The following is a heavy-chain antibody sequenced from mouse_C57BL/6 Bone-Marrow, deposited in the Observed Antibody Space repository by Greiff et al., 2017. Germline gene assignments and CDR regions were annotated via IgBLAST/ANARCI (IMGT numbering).Heavy chain of an antibody. D-gene: IGHD1-1*01. CDR1: GYTFTSYW. Sequence: QVQLKQSGAELAKPGASVKLSCKASGYTFTSYWMHWVKQRPGQGLEWIGYINPSSGYTKYNQTFKDKATLTADKSSSTAYMQLSSLTYEDSAVYYCARGIYYYGSSYGGWYFDVWGTGTTVTVSS. V-gene: IGHV1-7*01. CDR2: INPSSGYT. CDR3: ARGIYYYGSSYGGWYFDV. J-gene: IGHJ1*03.